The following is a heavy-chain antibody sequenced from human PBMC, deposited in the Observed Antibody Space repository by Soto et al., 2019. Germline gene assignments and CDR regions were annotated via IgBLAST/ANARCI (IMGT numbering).Heavy chain of an antibody. Sequence: SETLSLTCTVSGGSLSSYYWSWIRQPPGKGLEWIGYIYYSGSTNYNPSLKSRVTISVDTSKNQFSLKLSSVTAADTAVYYCARYGSGSSVWFDPWGQGTLVTVSS. CDR1: GGSLSSYY. CDR3: ARYGSGSSVWFDP. V-gene: IGHV4-59*01. D-gene: IGHD3-10*01. J-gene: IGHJ5*02. CDR2: IYYSGST.